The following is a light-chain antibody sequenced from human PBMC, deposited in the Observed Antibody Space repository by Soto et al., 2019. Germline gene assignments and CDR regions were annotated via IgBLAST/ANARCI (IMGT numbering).Light chain of an antibody. CDR1: QSISNY. Sequence: DIQMTQSPYSLSASVGDRVTITCRAGQSISNYLHWYQLKPGKAPKLLIYAASSLQSGVPSRFSGSGSGRDFSLTISTLQPEDFATYYGQQSYSNPRAFGQGAKLEIK. J-gene: IGKJ2*01. V-gene: IGKV1-39*01. CDR2: AAS. CDR3: QQSYSNPRA.